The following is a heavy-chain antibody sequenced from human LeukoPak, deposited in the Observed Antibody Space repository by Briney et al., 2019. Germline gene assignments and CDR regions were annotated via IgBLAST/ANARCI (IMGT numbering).Heavy chain of an antibody. CDR2: MNPNSGNT. J-gene: IGHJ4*02. D-gene: IGHD3-10*01. Sequence: ASVKVSCKASGYTFTSYDINWVRQATGQGLEWMGWMNPNSGNTGYAQKFQGRVTMTRNTSISTAYMELSSLRSEDTAVYYCARDSYYYGSGAMYYFDYWGQGTLVTVSS. V-gene: IGHV1-8*01. CDR1: GYTFTSYD. CDR3: ARDSYYYGSGAMYYFDY.